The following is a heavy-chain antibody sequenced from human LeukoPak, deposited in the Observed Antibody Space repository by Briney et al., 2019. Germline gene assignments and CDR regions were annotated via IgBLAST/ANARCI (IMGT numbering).Heavy chain of an antibody. Sequence: GGSLRLSCAASGFTFSSYSMNWVRQAPVKGLEWVSSISSSSSYIYYADSVKGRFTISRDNAKNSLYLQMNSLRAEDTAVYYCARDGWLQFNFDYWGQGTLVTVSS. J-gene: IGHJ4*02. V-gene: IGHV3-21*01. D-gene: IGHD5-24*01. CDR1: GFTFSSYS. CDR3: ARDGWLQFNFDY. CDR2: ISSSSSYI.